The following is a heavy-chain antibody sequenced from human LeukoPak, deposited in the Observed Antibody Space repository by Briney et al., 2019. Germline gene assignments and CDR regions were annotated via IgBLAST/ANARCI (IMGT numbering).Heavy chain of an antibody. CDR2: ISYDGSNK. V-gene: IGHV3-30*18. D-gene: IGHD1-26*01. Sequence: TGGSLRLSCAASGFTFSSYGMHWVRQAPGKGLEWVAVISYDGSNKYYADSVKGRFTISRDNSKNTLYLQMNSLRAEDTAVYYCAKGSWSYAANLGYWGQGTLVTVSS. CDR3: AKGSWSYAANLGY. CDR1: GFTFSSYG. J-gene: IGHJ4*02.